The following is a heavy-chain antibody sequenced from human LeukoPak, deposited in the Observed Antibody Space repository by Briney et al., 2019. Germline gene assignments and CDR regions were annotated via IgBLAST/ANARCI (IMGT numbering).Heavy chain of an antibody. V-gene: IGHV3-49*04. D-gene: IGHD3-10*01. Sequence: PGGSLRLSCTASGFTFGDYAMSWVRQAPGKGLEWVGFIRSKAYGGTTEYAASVKGRFTISRDDSKSIAYLQMNSLKTEDTAVYYCTRATFTYYYGSEWGQGTLVTVSS. CDR1: GFTFGDYA. J-gene: IGHJ4*02. CDR2: IRSKAYGGTT. CDR3: TRATFTYYYGSE.